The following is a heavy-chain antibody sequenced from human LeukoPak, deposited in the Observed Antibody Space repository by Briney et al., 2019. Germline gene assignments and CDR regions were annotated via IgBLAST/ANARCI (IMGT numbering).Heavy chain of an antibody. CDR2: ISSSSSYI. CDR3: AKEGYGSREIHFCYMDV. J-gene: IGHJ6*03. CDR1: GFTFSSYS. Sequence: GGSLRLSCAASGFTFSSYSMNWVRQAPGKGLEWVSSISSSSSYIYYADSVKGRFTISRDNAKNSLYLQMNSLRAEDTAVYYCAKEGYGSREIHFCYMDVWGKGTTVTVPS. D-gene: IGHD6-13*01. V-gene: IGHV3-21*01.